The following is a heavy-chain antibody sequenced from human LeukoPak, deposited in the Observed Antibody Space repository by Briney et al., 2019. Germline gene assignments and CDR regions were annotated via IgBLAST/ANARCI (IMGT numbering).Heavy chain of an antibody. CDR3: ARDRKSYYDSSGYASFDF. CDR2: IIPLFGTT. J-gene: IGHJ4*02. CDR1: GGPFSTNA. D-gene: IGHD3-22*01. Sequence: ASVKVSCKASGGPFSTNAINWVRQAPGQGLEWMGGIIPLFGTTKYAQKFQGRVTISADKSTNTAYMELSSLRSEDTAMYYCARDRKSYYDSSGYASFDFWGQGTLVTASS. V-gene: IGHV1-69*06.